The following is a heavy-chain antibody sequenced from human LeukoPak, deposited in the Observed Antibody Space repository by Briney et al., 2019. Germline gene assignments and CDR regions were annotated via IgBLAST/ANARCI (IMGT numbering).Heavy chain of an antibody. CDR2: SYYSGST. V-gene: IGHV4-59*01. Sequence: PSETLSLTCTVSGGSISSYYWSWIRQPPGKGLEWIGYSYYSGSTNYNPSLKSRVTISVDTSKNQFSLKLSSVTAADTAVYYCARGEEGYCSGGSCGPIDPWGQGTLVTVSS. CDR1: GGSISSYY. J-gene: IGHJ5*02. CDR3: ARGEEGYCSGGSCGPIDP. D-gene: IGHD2-15*01.